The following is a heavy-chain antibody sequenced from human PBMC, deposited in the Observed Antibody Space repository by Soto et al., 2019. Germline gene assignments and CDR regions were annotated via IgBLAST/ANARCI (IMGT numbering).Heavy chain of an antibody. D-gene: IGHD2-2*01. CDR3: ARAARVTVVQAYYFDY. J-gene: IGHJ4*02. V-gene: IGHV4-59*01. Sequence: SETLSLTCTVSGGSISSYYWSWIRQPPGKGLEWIGYIYYSGSTNYNPSLKSRVTISVDTSKNQFSLKLSSLRSEDTAVYYCARAARVTVVQAYYFDYWGQGTLVTVSS. CDR2: IYYSGST. CDR1: GGSISSYY.